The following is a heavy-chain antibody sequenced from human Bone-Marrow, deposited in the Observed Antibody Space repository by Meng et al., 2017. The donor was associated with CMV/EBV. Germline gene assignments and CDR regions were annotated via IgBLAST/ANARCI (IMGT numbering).Heavy chain of an antibody. J-gene: IGHJ4*02. CDR2: INPNSGGT. CDR1: GYTFTGYY. Sequence: ASVKVSCKASGYTFTGYYMHWVRQAPGQGLEWMGWINPNSGGTNYAQKFQGRVTMTRDTSISTAYTELSRLRSDDTAVYYCAREHPVTEQIDYWGQGTLVTVSS. D-gene: IGHD4-17*01. V-gene: IGHV1-2*02. CDR3: AREHPVTEQIDY.